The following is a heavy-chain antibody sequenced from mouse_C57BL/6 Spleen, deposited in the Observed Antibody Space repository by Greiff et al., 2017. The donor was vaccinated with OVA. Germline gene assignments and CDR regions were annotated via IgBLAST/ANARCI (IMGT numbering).Heavy chain of an antibody. V-gene: IGHV14-4*01. CDR3: TTWSSEAWFAY. CDR2: IDPENGDT. D-gene: IGHD1-1*01. CDR1: GFNIKDDY. Sequence: EVQLQRSGAELVRPGASVKLSCTASGFNIKDDYMHWVKQRPEQGLEWIGWIDPENGDTEYASKFQGKATITADTSSNTAYLQLSSLTSEDTAVYYCTTWSSEAWFAYWGQGTLVTVSA. J-gene: IGHJ3*01.